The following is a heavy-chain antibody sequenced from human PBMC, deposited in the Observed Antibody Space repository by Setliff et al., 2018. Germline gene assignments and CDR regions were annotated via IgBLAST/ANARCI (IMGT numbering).Heavy chain of an antibody. CDR2: IRFDGINK. J-gene: IGHJ4*02. CDR1: GFPFDTYG. Sequence: PGGSLRLSCVASGFPFDTYGMHWVRQAPGKGLEWVAFIRFDGINKHYADSVKGRFTISRDTPKNTLYLQMSSLRPDDAAMYYCARDQFRNSGGLYCWGQGTLVTVSS. V-gene: IGHV3-30*02. CDR3: ARDQFRNSGGLYC. D-gene: IGHD1-7*01.